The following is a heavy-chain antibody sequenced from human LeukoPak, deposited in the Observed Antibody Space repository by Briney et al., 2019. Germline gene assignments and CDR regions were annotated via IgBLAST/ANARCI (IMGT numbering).Heavy chain of an antibody. CDR2: IYYSGST. CDR3: ARDTGGSFDY. V-gene: IGHV4-59*01. J-gene: IGHJ4*02. CDR1: GGSISSYY. D-gene: IGHD3-10*01. Sequence: SETLSLTCTVSGGSISSYYWSWIRQPPGKGLEWIGYIYYSGSTNYNPSLKSRVTISVDTSKNQFSLKLSSVTAADTAVYYCARDTGGSFDYWGQGTLVTVSS.